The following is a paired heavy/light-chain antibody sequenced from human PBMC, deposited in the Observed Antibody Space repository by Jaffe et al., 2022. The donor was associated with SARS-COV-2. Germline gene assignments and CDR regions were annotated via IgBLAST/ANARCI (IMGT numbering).Light chain of an antibody. CDR1: QSVTTY. CDR2: GAS. V-gene: IGKV3-11*01. Sequence: EIVLTQSPATLSLSPGERATLSCRASQSVTTYLAWYQQKPGQAPRLLIYGASNRATGIPARFSGSGSGTDFTLTISSLEPEDFAVYYCQQRTNWPAFGPGTKVHIK. J-gene: IGKJ3*01. CDR3: QQRTNWPA.
Heavy chain of an antibody. CDR3: ARDVPVQDFGVVIIKGLHGGTDV. V-gene: IGHV1-18*01. CDR1: GYTFINYG. CDR2: ISAYNGNT. J-gene: IGHJ6*02. Sequence: QVQLVQSGAEVKKPGASVKVSCKASGYTFINYGISWVRQAPGQGLEWMGWISAYNGNTNYVQKLQGRVTMTTDTSTSTAYLEVRSLRSDDTAVYYCARDVPVQDFGVVIIKGLHGGTDVWGQGTTVIVSS. D-gene: IGHD3-3*01.